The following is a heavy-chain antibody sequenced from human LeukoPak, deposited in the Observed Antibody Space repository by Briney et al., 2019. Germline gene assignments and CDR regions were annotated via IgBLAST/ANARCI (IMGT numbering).Heavy chain of an antibody. Sequence: PSETLSLTCTVSGGSISSGDYYWSWIRQPPGKGLEWIGYIYYSGSTYYNPSLKSRVTISVDTSKNQFSLKLSSVTAADTAVYYCARLDPSGPNDHWGQGILVTVSS. D-gene: IGHD3-10*01. CDR2: IYYSGST. CDR1: GGSISSGDYY. V-gene: IGHV4-30-4*01. J-gene: IGHJ4*02. CDR3: ARLDPSGPNDH.